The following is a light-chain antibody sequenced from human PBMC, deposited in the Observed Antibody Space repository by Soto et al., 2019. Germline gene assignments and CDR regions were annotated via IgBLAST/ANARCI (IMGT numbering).Light chain of an antibody. J-gene: IGKJ1*01. CDR1: LALSSY. CDR2: DVS. V-gene: IGKV3-11*01. CDR3: QQRSKWTWT. Sequence: AGERPTLCCPAGLALSSYLILSQQKPGRAPRLLIYDVSNMATGIPARLSGSGSGTDYTLTITNLEPEDFAIYYCQQRSKWTWTFGQGTKVDIK.